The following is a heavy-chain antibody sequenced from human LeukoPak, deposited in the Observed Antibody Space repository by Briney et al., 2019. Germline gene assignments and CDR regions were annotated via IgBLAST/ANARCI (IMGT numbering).Heavy chain of an antibody. V-gene: IGHV4-30-4*01. Sequence: PSQTLSLTCTVSGGSISSGDYYWSWIRQPPGKGLEWIGYIYYSGSTYYNPSLKSRVTISVDTSKNQFSLKLSSVTAADTAVYHCARWGTRYCSSTSCPHHYFDYWGQGTLVTVSS. CDR1: GGSISSGDYY. J-gene: IGHJ4*02. CDR3: ARWGTRYCSSTSCPHHYFDY. D-gene: IGHD2-2*01. CDR2: IYYSGST.